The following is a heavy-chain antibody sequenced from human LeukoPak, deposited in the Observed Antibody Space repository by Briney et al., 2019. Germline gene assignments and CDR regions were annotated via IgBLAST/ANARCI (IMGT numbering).Heavy chain of an antibody. D-gene: IGHD2-2*01. CDR3: ARQVPGVVPAAFNWFDP. CDR2: IYHSGST. J-gene: IGHJ5*02. V-gene: IGHV4-38-2*01. CDR1: GYSISSGYY. Sequence: PWETLSLTCAVSGYSISSGYYWGWIRQPPGKGLEWIGSIYHSGSTYYNPSLKSRVTISVDTSKNQFSLKLSSVTAADTAVYYCARQVPGVVPAAFNWFDPWGQGTLVTVSS.